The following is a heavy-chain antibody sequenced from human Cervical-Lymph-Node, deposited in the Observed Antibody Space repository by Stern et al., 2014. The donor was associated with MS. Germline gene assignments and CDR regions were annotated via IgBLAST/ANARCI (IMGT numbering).Heavy chain of an antibody. CDR1: GGSLRSYY. D-gene: IGHD2-15*01. CDR2: ISHSGSV. V-gene: IGHV4-59*01. J-gene: IGHJ4*02. CDR3: AREGEYCSGSRCYPFLDY. Sequence: QVQLQESGPGLVKPSETLSPTFTVSGGSLRSYYWNWIRQAPGKGLEWLWFISHSGSVNYNPSLSSRVAMSVDTSKNQFSLTVSSVTAADTAVYYCAREGEYCSGSRCYPFLDYWGQGTLVTVSS.